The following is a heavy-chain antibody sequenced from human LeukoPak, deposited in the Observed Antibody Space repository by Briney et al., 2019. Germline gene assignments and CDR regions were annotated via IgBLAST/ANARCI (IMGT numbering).Heavy chain of an antibody. Sequence: PGGSLRLSCAASGFTFSSYSMNWVRQAPGKGLEWVSSISSSSSYIYYADSLKGRFTISRDNARKSLYLQMNSLRADDTAVYYCARATRGGYDGYFDYWGQGTLVTVSS. CDR3: ARATRGGYDGYFDY. J-gene: IGHJ4*02. CDR2: ISSSSSYI. CDR1: GFTFSSYS. V-gene: IGHV3-21*01. D-gene: IGHD5-12*01.